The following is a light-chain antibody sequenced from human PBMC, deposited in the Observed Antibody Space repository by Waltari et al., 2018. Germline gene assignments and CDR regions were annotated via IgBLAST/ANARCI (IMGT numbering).Light chain of an antibody. Sequence: QSVLTQPPSASATPGQRVTIPCSGSFSNIGSNAVNWFQHLPGTAPKLLIYNNDQRPSGVPDRFSGSKSGTSASLAISGLQSEDEANYFCAAWDASLNGLWVFGGGTKLTVL. CDR2: NND. J-gene: IGLJ3*02. CDR1: FSNIGSNA. V-gene: IGLV1-44*01. CDR3: AAWDASLNGLWV.